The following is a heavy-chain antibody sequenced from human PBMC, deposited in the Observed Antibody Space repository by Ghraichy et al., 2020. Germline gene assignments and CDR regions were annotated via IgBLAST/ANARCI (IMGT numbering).Heavy chain of an antibody. Sequence: GGSLRLSCAASGFTFSSFAMSWARQAPGKGLEWVSAISVNGDTTYYADSVKGRFTISRDISKNTLYLQMNSLRSEDTAVYYCAKVVTNHLGVVGYYLDYWGQGTLVTGSS. V-gene: IGHV3-23*01. J-gene: IGHJ4*02. CDR1: GFTFSSFA. CDR3: AKVVTNHLGVVGYYLDY. CDR2: ISVNGDTT. D-gene: IGHD1-14*01.